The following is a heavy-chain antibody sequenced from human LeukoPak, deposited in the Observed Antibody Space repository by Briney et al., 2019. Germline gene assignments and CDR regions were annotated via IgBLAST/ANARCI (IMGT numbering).Heavy chain of an antibody. V-gene: IGHV1-18*01. Sequence: ASVKVSCKASGYTFTSYGISWVRQAPGQGLEWMGWISAYNGNTNYAQKLQGGVTMTTDTSTSTAYMELRSLRSDDTAVYYCARALQPGRRVDYYYYMDVWGKGTTVTVSS. D-gene: IGHD1-26*01. CDR2: ISAYNGNT. CDR1: GYTFTSYG. CDR3: ARALQPGRRVDYYYYMDV. J-gene: IGHJ6*03.